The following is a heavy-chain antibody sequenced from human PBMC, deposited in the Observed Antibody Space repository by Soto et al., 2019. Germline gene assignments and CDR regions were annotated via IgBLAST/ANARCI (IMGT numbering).Heavy chain of an antibody. CDR2: IIPMFGTL. Sequence: QLHLVQSGAEVKKPGSSVKVSCKASGGTSSSYTISWVRQAPGQGLEWLGGIIPMFGTLYYAQKFQGRLTIAADSSTSTAYMELSTLRSDDTAVYYCARKVASSDDAFDIWGQGTMVTVSS. J-gene: IGHJ3*02. V-gene: IGHV1-69*06. CDR3: ARKVASSDDAFDI. CDR1: GGTSSSYT. D-gene: IGHD6-6*01.